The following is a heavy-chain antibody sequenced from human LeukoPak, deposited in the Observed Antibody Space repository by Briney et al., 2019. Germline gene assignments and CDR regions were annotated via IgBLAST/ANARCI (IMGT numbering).Heavy chain of an antibody. Sequence: GGSLRLSCAASGFIVSDSYMSWVRQAPGKGLEWVSVIYSSGTTYYAESVKGRFTISRDNSKNTLFLQMNSLRVEDTAVYYCARVPAALDFDHWGQGTLVTVSS. V-gene: IGHV3-66*01. CDR2: IYSSGTT. CDR3: ARVPAALDFDH. J-gene: IGHJ4*02. CDR1: GFIVSDSY. D-gene: IGHD2-2*01.